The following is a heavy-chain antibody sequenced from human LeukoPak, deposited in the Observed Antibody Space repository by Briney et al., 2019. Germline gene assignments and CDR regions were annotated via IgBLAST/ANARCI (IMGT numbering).Heavy chain of an antibody. Sequence: ASVKVSCKASGGTFSSYAISWVRQAPGQGLEWMGRIIPILGIANYAQKFQGRVTITADKSTSTAYMGLSSLRSEDTAVYYCALAGTTLGNYFDYWGQGTLVTVSS. J-gene: IGHJ4*02. CDR3: ALAGTTLGNYFDY. CDR1: GGTFSSYA. D-gene: IGHD1-1*01. V-gene: IGHV1-69*04. CDR2: IIPILGIA.